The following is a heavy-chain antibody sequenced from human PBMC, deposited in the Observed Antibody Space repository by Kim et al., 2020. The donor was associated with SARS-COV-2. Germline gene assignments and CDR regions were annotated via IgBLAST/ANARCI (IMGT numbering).Heavy chain of an antibody. CDR3: AKVFPYIAVAGTPPDY. CDR2: ISYDGSNK. CDR1: GFTFSSYG. Sequence: GGSLRLSCAASGFTFSSYGMHWVRQAPGKGLEWVAVISYDGSNKYYADSVKGRFTISRDNSKNTLYLQMNSLRAEDTAVYYCAKVFPYIAVAGTPPDYWGQGTLVTVSS. J-gene: IGHJ4*02. V-gene: IGHV3-30*18. D-gene: IGHD6-19*01.